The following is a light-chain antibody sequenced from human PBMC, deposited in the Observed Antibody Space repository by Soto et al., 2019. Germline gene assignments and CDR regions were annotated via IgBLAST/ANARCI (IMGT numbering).Light chain of an antibody. J-gene: IGKJ2*01. CDR1: QSVLYSSNNKNY. CDR2: WAS. Sequence: DIVMTQSPDSLAVSLGERATINCKSSQSVLYSSNNKNYLGWYQQKPGQTPKLLIYWASTRDSGVPDRFSGSGSGTDFTLTISSLQAEDLAFYYCQQYYSPPYTFGQGTRLEIK. V-gene: IGKV4-1*01. CDR3: QQYYSPPYT.